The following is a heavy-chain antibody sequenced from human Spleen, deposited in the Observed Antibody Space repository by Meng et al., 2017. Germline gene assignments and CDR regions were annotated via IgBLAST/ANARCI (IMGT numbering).Heavy chain of an antibody. Sequence: VPLQQGCSGLLKHSKTRSLTCVCSGGSFSDDYWSWIRQPPGKGLEWIGEINHSGSTNYNPSLESRATISVDTSQNNLSLKLSSVTAADSAVYYCARGPTTMAHDFDYWGQGTLVTVSS. D-gene: IGHD4-11*01. CDR1: GGSFSDDY. V-gene: IGHV4-34*01. J-gene: IGHJ4*02. CDR2: INHSGST. CDR3: ARGPTTMAHDFDY.